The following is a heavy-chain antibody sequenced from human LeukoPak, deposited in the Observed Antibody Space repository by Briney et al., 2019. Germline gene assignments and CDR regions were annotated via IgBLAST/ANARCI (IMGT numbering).Heavy chain of an antibody. J-gene: IGHJ6*03. CDR2: MSNSGGS. CDR3: ARDFHDASSTATEYYYYYYMDV. CDR1: YDSVSNYY. V-gene: IGHV4-59*02. Sequence: SETLSLTCTVSYDSVSNYYWSWIRQTPEKGLEWIGYMSNSGGSDYGPSLKSRVAMSVDMSKNQFSLKMSYVTAADTAVYYCARDFHDASSTATEYYYYYYMDVWGKGTTVTVSS. D-gene: IGHD6-13*01.